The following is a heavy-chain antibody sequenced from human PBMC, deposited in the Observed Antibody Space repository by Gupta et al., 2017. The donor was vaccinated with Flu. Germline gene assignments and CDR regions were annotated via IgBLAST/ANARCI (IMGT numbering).Heavy chain of an antibody. V-gene: IGHV3-30-3*01. J-gene: IGHJ5*02. CDR1: A. CDR2: ISYDGSSE. Sequence: AFHWVRQAPGKAVEGVGVISYDGSSENYAASVRGRFTIFRADSKDRVYLQMNSLRPEDTAVYFCARDFKAWGYACPYWFDPRGRGTLVTVSS. D-gene: IGHD2-2*01. CDR3: ARDFKAWGYACPYWFDP.